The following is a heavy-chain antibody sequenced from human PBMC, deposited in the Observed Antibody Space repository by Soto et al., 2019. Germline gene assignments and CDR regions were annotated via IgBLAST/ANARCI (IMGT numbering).Heavy chain of an antibody. CDR1: GFTFSSYA. J-gene: IGHJ4*02. D-gene: IGHD1-26*01. Sequence: PGGSLRLSCAASGFTFSSYAMSWVRQAPGKGLEWVSAISGSGGSTYYADSVKGRFTISRDNSKNTLYLQMNSLRAEDTAVYYCAKSASVAPTATPGATTPVSFDYWGQGTLVTVSS. CDR3: AKSASVAPTATPGATTPVSFDY. V-gene: IGHV3-23*01. CDR2: ISGSGGST.